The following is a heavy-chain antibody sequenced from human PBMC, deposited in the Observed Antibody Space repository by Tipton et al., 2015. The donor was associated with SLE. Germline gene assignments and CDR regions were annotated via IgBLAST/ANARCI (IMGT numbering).Heavy chain of an antibody. J-gene: IGHJ4*02. CDR3: ARVASSGQRGVYYFDY. Sequence: GLVKPSETLSLTCTVSGGSISSYYWSWIRQPPGKGLEWIEYISYSGSTNYNPSLKRRVTISVDTSKNQFSLKLSSVTAADTAVYYCARVASSGQRGVYYFDYWGQGTLVTVSS. CDR2: ISYSGST. V-gene: IGHV4-59*01. CDR1: GGSISSYY. D-gene: IGHD6-19*01.